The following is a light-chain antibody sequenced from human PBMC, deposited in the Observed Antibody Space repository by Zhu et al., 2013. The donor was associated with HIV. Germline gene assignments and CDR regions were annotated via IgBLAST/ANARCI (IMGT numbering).Light chain of an antibody. J-gene: IGKJ2*03. CDR1: QSVSSSY. V-gene: IGKV3-20*01. CDR2: ETS. CDR3: QQYYSTPLYS. Sequence: EIVLTQSLGTLSLSPGERATLSCRASQSVSSSYLAWYQHKPGQAPRLLMYETSTRAAGIPARFSGSGSGTDFTLTISSLQAEDVAVYYCQQYYSTPLYSFGQGTKLEIK.